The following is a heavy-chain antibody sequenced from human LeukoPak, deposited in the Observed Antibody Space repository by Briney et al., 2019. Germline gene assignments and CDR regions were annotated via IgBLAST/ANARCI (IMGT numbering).Heavy chain of an antibody. D-gene: IGHD3-10*01. CDR1: GGPFSGYF. CDR3: ARRYYYNLGSFPFDF. Sequence: SETLYLTCAVSGGPFSGYFWSWIRQSSGKGLEWIGEIHNSGTTNYNPSLNSRVTISEDTSKNQFYLNLSSVAAADTAVYYCARRYYYNLGSFPFDFWGQGTLVTVSS. V-gene: IGHV4-34*01. CDR2: IHNSGTT. J-gene: IGHJ4*02.